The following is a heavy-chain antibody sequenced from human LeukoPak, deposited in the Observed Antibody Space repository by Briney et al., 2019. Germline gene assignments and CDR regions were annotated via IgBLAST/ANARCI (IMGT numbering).Heavy chain of an antibody. J-gene: IGHJ4*02. CDR1: GYTFNGYD. CDR3: TRGSLSGSSRDY. D-gene: IGHD1-26*01. Sequence: ASVRVSCKASGYTFNGYDINWVRQATGQGLEWMGWMNPSTGDTGYAQKFQGRVTMTRNTSIDTAYMGLSGLKSEDTAVYYCTRGSLSGSSRDYWGQGTLVTVSS. CDR2: MNPSTGDT. V-gene: IGHV1-8*01.